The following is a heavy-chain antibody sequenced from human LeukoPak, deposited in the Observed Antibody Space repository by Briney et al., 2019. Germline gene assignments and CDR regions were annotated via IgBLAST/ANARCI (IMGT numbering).Heavy chain of an antibody. CDR2: ISYDGSNK. D-gene: IGHD3-10*01. CDR3: TREVRGGNDY. CDR1: GFTFSSYA. J-gene: IGHJ4*02. Sequence: GGSLRLSCPASGFTFSSYAMHWVRQAPGKGLEWVAVISYDGSNKYYADSVKGRFTISRDNSKNTLYLQMNSLRAEDTAVYYCTREVRGGNDYWGQGTLVTVSS. V-gene: IGHV3-30*04.